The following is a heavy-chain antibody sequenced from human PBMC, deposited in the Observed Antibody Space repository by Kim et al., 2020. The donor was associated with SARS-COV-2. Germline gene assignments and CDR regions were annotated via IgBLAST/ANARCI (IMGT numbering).Heavy chain of an antibody. D-gene: IGHD3-10*01. CDR3: ARLITMVRGVHAFDI. J-gene: IGHJ3*02. CDR1: GGSISSGGYY. Sequence: SETLSLTCTVSGGSISSGGYYWSWIRQHPGKGLEWIGYIYYSGSTYYNPSLKSRVTISVDTSKNQFSLKLSSVTAADTAVYYCARLITMVRGVHAFDIWGQGTMVTVSS. V-gene: IGHV4-31*03. CDR2: IYYSGST.